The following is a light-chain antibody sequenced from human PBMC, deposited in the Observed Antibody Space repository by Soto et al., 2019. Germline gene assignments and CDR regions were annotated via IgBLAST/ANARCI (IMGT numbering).Light chain of an antibody. V-gene: IGKV3-11*01. J-gene: IGKJ4*01. CDR1: QTIGTY. CDR3: QQRGNWPLT. CDR2: DAS. Sequence: ETVLTQSPATLSLSPGERATLSCRASQTIGTYLIWYQHKPGQAPRLLIYDASSRATGIPARFSGSGSGTDFTLTISSLEPEDFAVYYCQQRGNWPLTFGGGTKVEI.